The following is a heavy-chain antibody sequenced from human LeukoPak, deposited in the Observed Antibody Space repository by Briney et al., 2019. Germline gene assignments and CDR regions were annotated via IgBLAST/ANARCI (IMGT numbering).Heavy chain of an antibody. CDR2: ISSSSNYK. D-gene: IGHD3-9*01. Sequence: GGSLRLSRAASGFTFSDYYISWIRQAPGKGLEWISYISSSSNYKNYADSVQGRFTISRDNAKSSLYLQMNGLRAVDTAVYYCARDRYDILTVYYMYLDSWGRGSLVTVSS. V-gene: IGHV3-11*06. CDR3: ARDRYDILTVYYMYLDS. J-gene: IGHJ4*02. CDR1: GFTFSDYY.